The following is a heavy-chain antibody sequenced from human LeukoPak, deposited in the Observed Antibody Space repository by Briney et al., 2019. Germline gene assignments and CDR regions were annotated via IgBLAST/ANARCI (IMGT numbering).Heavy chain of an antibody. J-gene: IGHJ4*02. CDR2: IYSGGDT. CDR1: GVTVSNNL. CDR3: ARDPPAVAINTYG. V-gene: IGHV3-66*01. D-gene: IGHD5-24*01. Sequence: PGGSLRLSCAASGVTVSNNLMNWVRQAPGKGLEWVSLIYSGGDTHYADSVKGRFTISRDKSKNTLYLQMNSLRVEDTAVYYCARDPPAVAINTYGWGRGTLVTVSS.